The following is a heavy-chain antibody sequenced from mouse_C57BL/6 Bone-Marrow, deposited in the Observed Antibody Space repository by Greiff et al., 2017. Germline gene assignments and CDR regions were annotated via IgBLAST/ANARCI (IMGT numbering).Heavy chain of an antibody. CDR3: ARNGGNYDYDWGYFDS. J-gene: IGHJ2*01. D-gene: IGHD2-4*01. CDR1: GFTFSDYY. Sequence: EVKLMESEGGLVQPGRSMKLSCTASGFTFSDYYMAWVRQVPEKGLEWVANINYDGSSTYYLDSLKSRFIISRDNAKNILYLQMSSLKCEDTATYYCARNGGNYDYDWGYFDSWGQGTTLTVSS. V-gene: IGHV5-16*01. CDR2: INYDGSST.